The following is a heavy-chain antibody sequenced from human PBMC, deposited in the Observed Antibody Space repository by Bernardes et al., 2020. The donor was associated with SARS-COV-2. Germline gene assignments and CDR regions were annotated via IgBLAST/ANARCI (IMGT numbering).Heavy chain of an antibody. CDR1: GGSISSYY. V-gene: IGHV4-59*01. D-gene: IGHD6-6*01. Sequence: SETLSLTCTVSGGSISSYYWSWIRQPPGKGLEWIGYIYYSGSTNYNPSLKSRVTISVDTSKNQFSLKLSSVTAADTAVYYCARGRRRAARPHYYYYMDVWGKGTTVTVSS. CDR3: ARGRRRAARPHYYYYMDV. J-gene: IGHJ6*03. CDR2: IYYSGST.